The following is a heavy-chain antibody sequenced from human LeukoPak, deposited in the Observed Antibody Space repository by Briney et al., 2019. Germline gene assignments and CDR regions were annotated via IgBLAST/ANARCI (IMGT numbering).Heavy chain of an antibody. CDR2: IYHSAST. V-gene: IGHV4-30-2*01. CDR3: AETEEGY. J-gene: IGHJ4*02. CDR1: GGSISSGGYS. Sequence: SETLSLTYAVSGGSISSGGYSWSWIRQPPGKGLEWIVYIYHSASTYYNPSLKSRVTISVDRSKNRFSLKLSSVTAADTAVYYCAETEEGYWGQGTLVTVSS.